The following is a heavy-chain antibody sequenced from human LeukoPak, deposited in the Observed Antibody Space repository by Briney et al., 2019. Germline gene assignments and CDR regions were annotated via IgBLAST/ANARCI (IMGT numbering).Heavy chain of an antibody. CDR1: GFTLSSHV. CDR3: ARDYYGSGSSSCGMDV. Sequence: GGALRLSCVTSGFTLSSHVIPWVRQAPARGLEWVALISYDGSRPYHADSVKGRFTISRDNSKNTLYLQMNSLRTEDTAVYYCARDYYGSGSSSCGMDVWGLGTTVTVSS. V-gene: IGHV3-30-3*01. D-gene: IGHD3-10*01. CDR2: ISYDGSRP. J-gene: IGHJ6*02.